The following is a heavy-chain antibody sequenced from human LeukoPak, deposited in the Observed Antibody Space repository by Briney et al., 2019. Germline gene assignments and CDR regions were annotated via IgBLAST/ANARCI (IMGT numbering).Heavy chain of an antibody. CDR2: IIPIFGTA. J-gene: IGHJ6*02. V-gene: IGHV1-69*13. D-gene: IGHD3-10*01. CDR3: ARSYYGSESGYYYGMGV. Sequence: SVKVSCKASGGTFSSYAISWVRRAPGQGLEWMGGIIPIFGTANYAQKFQGRVTITADESTSTAYMELSSLRSEDTAVYYCARSYYGSESGYYYGMGVWGQGTTVTVSS. CDR1: GGTFSSYA.